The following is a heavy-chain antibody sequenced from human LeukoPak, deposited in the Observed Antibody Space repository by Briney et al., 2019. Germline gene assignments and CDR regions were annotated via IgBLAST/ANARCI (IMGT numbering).Heavy chain of an antibody. J-gene: IGHJ5*02. Sequence: PGGSLRLSCAASGFTFSIYWMSWVRQAPGKGLEWVGRIKNKTNGGTTDYAAPVKGRFTISRDDSKNTLYLQMNSLKTEDTAVYYCTTTIVGVTTWFDPWGQGTLVTVSS. CDR1: GFTFSIYW. V-gene: IGHV3-15*01. D-gene: IGHD1-26*01. CDR3: TTTIVGVTTWFDP. CDR2: IKNKTNGGTT.